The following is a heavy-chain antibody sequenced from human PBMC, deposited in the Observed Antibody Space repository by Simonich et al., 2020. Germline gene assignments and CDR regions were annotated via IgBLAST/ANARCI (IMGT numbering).Heavy chain of an antibody. CDR3: ARDLRGSYYYYYYMDV. CDR2: NNPNIGGT. J-gene: IGHJ6*03. V-gene: IGHV1-2*02. CDR1: GYTFTGYY. D-gene: IGHD1-26*01. Sequence: QVQLVQSGAEVKKPGASVKVSCKASGYTFTGYYMHWVRQAPGQGLEWMGLNNPNIGGTNYAQKFQGRVTMTRDTSISTAYMELSRLRSDDTAVYYCARDLRGSYYYYYYMDVWGKGTTVTVSS.